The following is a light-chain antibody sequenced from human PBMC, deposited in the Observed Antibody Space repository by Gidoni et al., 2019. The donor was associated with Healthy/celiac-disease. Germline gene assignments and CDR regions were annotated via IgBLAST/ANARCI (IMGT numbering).Light chain of an antibody. CDR1: KLGDKY. CDR3: QAWDSTHLV. Sequence: SYELTQPPSVSVSPGQTASITCSGDKLGDKYACWYQQKPGQSPVLVIYQDSKRPSGIPERFSGSNSGNTATLTISGTQAMDEADYYCQAWDSTHLVFGTGTKVTV. J-gene: IGLJ1*01. V-gene: IGLV3-1*01. CDR2: QDS.